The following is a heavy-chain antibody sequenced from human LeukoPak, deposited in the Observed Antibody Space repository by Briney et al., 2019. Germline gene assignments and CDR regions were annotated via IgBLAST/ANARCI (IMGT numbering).Heavy chain of an antibody. Sequence: GGSLRLSCAASGFTFSSYAMHWVRQAPGKGLEWVAVISYDGSNKYYADSVKGRFTISRDNSKNTLYLQMNSLTVKDTAVYYCARDTVGATIHWGQGTLVTVSS. CDR1: GFTFSSYA. CDR2: ISYDGSNK. CDR3: ARDTVGATIH. D-gene: IGHD1-26*01. J-gene: IGHJ4*02. V-gene: IGHV3-30-3*01.